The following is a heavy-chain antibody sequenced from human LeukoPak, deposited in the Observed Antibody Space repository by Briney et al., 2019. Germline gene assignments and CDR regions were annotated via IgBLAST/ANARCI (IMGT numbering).Heavy chain of an antibody. CDR3: ARGGNDYGDYVGVYYYYGMDV. Sequence: GGSLRLSCETAGFTFSSYEMHWVRRTPGKGLVWVSRISHDGIISYADSVKGRFTISRDNAKNTLYLQMNSLRAEDAAVYYCARGGNDYGDYVGVYYYYGMDVWGQGTTVTVSS. CDR2: ISHDGII. CDR1: GFTFSSYE. V-gene: IGHV3-74*01. J-gene: IGHJ6*02. D-gene: IGHD4-17*01.